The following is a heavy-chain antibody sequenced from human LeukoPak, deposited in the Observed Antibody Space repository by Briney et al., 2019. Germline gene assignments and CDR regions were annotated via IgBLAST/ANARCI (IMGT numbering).Heavy chain of an antibody. Sequence: PGGSLRLSCAASGFTFSNYAMSWVRQAPGKGLEWVSAISGSGGDTDYADSVQGRFTISRDNSRDTLYLQMNSLRAEDTAVYYCVKEGPRARTPRADDWGQGTLVTVSS. CDR1: GFTFSNYA. J-gene: IGHJ4*02. CDR2: ISGSGGDT. CDR3: VKEGPRARTPRADD. V-gene: IGHV3-23*01. D-gene: IGHD1-14*01.